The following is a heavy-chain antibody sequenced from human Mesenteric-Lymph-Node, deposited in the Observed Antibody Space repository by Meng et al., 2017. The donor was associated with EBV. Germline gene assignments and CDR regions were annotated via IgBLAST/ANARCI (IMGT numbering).Heavy chain of an antibody. D-gene: IGHD4-11*01. Sequence: VQLQQWGAGLLKPSETLSLTCAVYGGSFSGYYWSWIRQPPGKGLEWIGEINHSGSTNYNPSLKSRVTISVDTAKSQFSLKLTSVTAADAAVYYCARADNYGNYGAWFESWGQGTLVTVSS. V-gene: IGHV4-34*01. J-gene: IGHJ5*01. CDR1: GGSFSGYY. CDR2: INHSGST. CDR3: ARADNYGNYGAWFES.